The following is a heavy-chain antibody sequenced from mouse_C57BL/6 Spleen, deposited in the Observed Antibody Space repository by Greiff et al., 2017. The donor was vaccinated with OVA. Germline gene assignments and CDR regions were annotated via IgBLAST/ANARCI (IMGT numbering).Heavy chain of an antibody. D-gene: IGHD1-1*01. CDR1: GYTFTSYW. CDR2: IDPSDSYT. Sequence: QVQLQQSGAELVMPGASVKLSCKASGYTFTSYWMHWVKQRPGQGLEWIGEIDPSDSYTNYNQKFKGKSTLTVDKSSSTAYMQLSSLTSEDSAVYYCARWGTVVATNWDFDYWGQGTTLTVSS. V-gene: IGHV1-69*01. CDR3: ARWGTVVATNWDFDY. J-gene: IGHJ2*01.